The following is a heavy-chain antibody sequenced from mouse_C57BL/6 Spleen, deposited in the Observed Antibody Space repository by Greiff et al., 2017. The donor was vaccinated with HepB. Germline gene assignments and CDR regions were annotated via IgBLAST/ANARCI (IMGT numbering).Heavy chain of an antibody. V-gene: IGHV1-50*01. Sequence: VQLQQPGAELVKPGASVKLSCKASGYTFTSYWMQWVKQRPGQGLEWIGEIDPSDSYTNYNQKFKGKATLTVDTSSSTAYMQLSSLTSEDSAVYYCARYYYGSSYAMDCWGQGTSVTVSS. CDR1: GYTFTSYW. CDR3: ARYYYGSSYAMDC. CDR2: IDPSDSYT. D-gene: IGHD1-1*01. J-gene: IGHJ4*01.